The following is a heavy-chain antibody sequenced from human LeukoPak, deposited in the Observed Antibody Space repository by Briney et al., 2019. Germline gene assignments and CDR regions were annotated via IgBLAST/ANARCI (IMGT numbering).Heavy chain of an antibody. D-gene: IGHD2-2*02. Sequence: ASVKVSCKASGYTFTSYDINWVRQATGQGLEWMGWMNPNGGNTGYAQKFQGRVTMTRNTSISTAYMELSSLRSEDTGVYYCARGAVPAAINYYYYYYMDVWGKGTTVTVSS. CDR1: GYTFTSYD. J-gene: IGHJ6*03. CDR2: MNPNGGNT. CDR3: ARGAVPAAINYYYYYYMDV. V-gene: IGHV1-8*01.